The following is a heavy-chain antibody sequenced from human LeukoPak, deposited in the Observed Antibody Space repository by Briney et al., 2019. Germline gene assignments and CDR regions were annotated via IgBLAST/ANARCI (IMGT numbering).Heavy chain of an antibody. CDR1: GGSISSYY. CDR2: IYYSGST. J-gene: IGHJ6*03. CDR3: ARVDTAMASYYYYYMDV. D-gene: IGHD5-18*01. Sequence: PSETLSLTXTVSGGSISSYYWSWIRQPPGKGLEWIGYIYYSGSTNYNPSLKSRVTISVDTSKNQFSLKLSSVTAADTAVCYCARVDTAMASYYYYYMDVWGKGTTVTVSS. V-gene: IGHV4-59*01.